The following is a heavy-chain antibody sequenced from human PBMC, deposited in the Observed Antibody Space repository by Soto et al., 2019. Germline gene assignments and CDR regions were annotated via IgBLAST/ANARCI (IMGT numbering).Heavy chain of an antibody. V-gene: IGHV3-23*01. D-gene: IGHD4-17*01. Sequence: GGSLRLSCAASGFTFSSYAMSWVRQAPGKGLEWVSAISGSGGSTYYADSVKGRFTISRDNSKNTLYLQMNSLRAEVTAVYYCAKGVYGDYFYYFDYWGQGTLVTVSS. CDR3: AKGVYGDYFYYFDY. CDR1: GFTFSSYA. J-gene: IGHJ4*02. CDR2: ISGSGGST.